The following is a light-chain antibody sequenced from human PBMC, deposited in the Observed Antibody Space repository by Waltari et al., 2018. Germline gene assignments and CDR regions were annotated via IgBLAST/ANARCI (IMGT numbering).Light chain of an antibody. CDR2: DTS. Sequence: DIVLTQSPAILSLSPGERASLSCRASQSVSNYLAWYQQKPGQAPTLLIYDTSNRATGIPARFSGSGFGTYFTLTISNLEPEDFAIYYCQQRRSWPLTFGGGTKVEIK. J-gene: IGKJ4*01. V-gene: IGKV3-11*01. CDR1: QSVSNY. CDR3: QQRRSWPLT.